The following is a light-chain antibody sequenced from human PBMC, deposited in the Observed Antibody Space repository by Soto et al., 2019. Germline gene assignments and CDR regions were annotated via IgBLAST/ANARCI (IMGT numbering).Light chain of an antibody. CDR2: AAS. J-gene: IGKJ4*01. V-gene: IGKV1-27*01. Sequence: DIQMTQSPSSLSASVGDRVTITGRASQGSSNYLAWYQQKPGKVPKLLIYAASTLQSGVPSRFSGSGSGTDFTLTISSMQPEDVATYYCKKYNSAPLVFGGGTKVEIK. CDR1: QGSSNY. CDR3: KKYNSAPLV.